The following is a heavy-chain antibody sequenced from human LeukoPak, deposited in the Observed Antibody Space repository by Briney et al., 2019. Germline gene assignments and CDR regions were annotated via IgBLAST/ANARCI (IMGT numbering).Heavy chain of an antibody. CDR3: ARAWIMVTSHLDF. CDR1: GYTFTNHG. J-gene: IGHJ4*02. D-gene: IGHD2-21*02. V-gene: IGHV1-18*01. CDR2: ISAHDGNT. Sequence: GASVTVSYKASGYTFTNHGITWVRQAPGQGLEWMGWISAHDGNTNYAQNLQGRVTITTDTSTSIAYMELRSLRADDTAMYYCARAWIMVTSHLDFWGQGTLVTVSS.